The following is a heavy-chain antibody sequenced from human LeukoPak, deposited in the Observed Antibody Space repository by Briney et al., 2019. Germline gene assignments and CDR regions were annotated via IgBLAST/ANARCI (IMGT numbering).Heavy chain of an antibody. Sequence: SETLSLTCAVYGGSLSGYYWSWLRQPPGKGLEWIGEINHSGSTNYNPSLKSRVTISVGTSKNQFSLKLSSVTAADTAVYYCARELGAAAPFDYWGQGTLVTVSS. V-gene: IGHV4-34*01. CDR1: GGSLSGYY. CDR3: ARELGAAAPFDY. J-gene: IGHJ4*02. D-gene: IGHD2-15*01. CDR2: INHSGST.